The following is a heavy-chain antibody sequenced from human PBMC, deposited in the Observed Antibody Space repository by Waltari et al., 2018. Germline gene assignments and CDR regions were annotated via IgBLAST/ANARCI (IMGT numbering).Heavy chain of an antibody. CDR3: ATLSDLYCGGDCAQNDY. J-gene: IGHJ4*02. CDR1: GYSISSGYY. D-gene: IGHD2-21*01. V-gene: IGHV4-38-2*01. CDR2: IYHSGSP. Sequence: QVQLQESGPGLVKPSETLSLTCAVSGYSISSGYYWGWIRQPPGKGLEWIGSIYHSGSPDYNPSLKSRVTISVDTSKNQFSLKLSSVTAADTAVYYCATLSDLYCGGDCAQNDYWGQGTLVTVSS.